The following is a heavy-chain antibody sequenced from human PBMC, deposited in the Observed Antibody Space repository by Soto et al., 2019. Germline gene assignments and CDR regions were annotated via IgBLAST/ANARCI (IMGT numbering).Heavy chain of an antibody. CDR1: GYTFTSYG. CDR3: ANIDRGYPGRIHY. J-gene: IGHJ4*02. V-gene: IGHV1-18*01. CDR2: ISAYNGNT. Sequence: ASVKVSCKASGYTFTSYGMSWVRQAPGQGLEWMGWISAYNGNTNYADAVKGRFTISRDNAKNSLYLQMNSLRADDTAVYYCANIDRGYPGRIHYWGQGPLVTVSS. D-gene: IGHD5-12*01.